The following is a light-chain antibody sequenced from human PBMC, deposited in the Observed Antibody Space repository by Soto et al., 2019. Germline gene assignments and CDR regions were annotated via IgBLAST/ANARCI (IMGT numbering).Light chain of an antibody. CDR3: QEYGSSPVT. CDR1: QSVTTNY. Sequence: EIVLTQSPGSLSLSPGERATLSCRASQSVTTNYLAWYQQKPGQAPRLLIYGASSGATGIPDRFSGSGSGTDFTLTISRLEPEDFAVYYCQEYGSSPVTFGQGTR. J-gene: IGKJ5*01. CDR2: GAS. V-gene: IGKV3-20*01.